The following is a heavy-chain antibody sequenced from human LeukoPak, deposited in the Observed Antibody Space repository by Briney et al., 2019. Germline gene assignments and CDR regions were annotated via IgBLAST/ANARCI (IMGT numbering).Heavy chain of an antibody. V-gene: IGHV3-30*04. J-gene: IGHJ4*02. CDR1: GSISSDHP. D-gene: IGHD5/OR15-5a*01. CDR3: ARQMTSTRLFDS. Sequence: GGSLRLSCVASGSISSDHPFHWVRQSPDKGLEWVALIGSDGTKKYYADSVQGRFTVSRENSKNTLFLQMNTLRADDTAVYFCARQMTSTRLFDSWGQGTLVTVSS. CDR2: IGSDGTKK.